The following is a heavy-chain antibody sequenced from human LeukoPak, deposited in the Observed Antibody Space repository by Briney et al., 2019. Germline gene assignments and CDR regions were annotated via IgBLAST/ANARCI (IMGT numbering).Heavy chain of an antibody. CDR3: ARVGRHHSDYDYVWGSSLPLGAWFDP. V-gene: IGHV1-18*01. D-gene: IGHD3-16*01. Sequence: ASVKVSCKASGYTFTSYGISWVRQAPGQGLEWMGWISAYNGNTNYAQKLQGRVTMTTDTSTSTAYMELRSLRSDDTAVYYCARVGRHHSDYDYVWGSSLPLGAWFDPWGQGTLVTVSS. J-gene: IGHJ5*02. CDR2: ISAYNGNT. CDR1: GYTFTSYG.